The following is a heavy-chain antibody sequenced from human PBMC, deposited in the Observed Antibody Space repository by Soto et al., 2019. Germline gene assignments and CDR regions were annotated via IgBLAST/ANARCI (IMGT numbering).Heavy chain of an antibody. D-gene: IGHD3-10*01. Sequence: QVQLQQWGAGLLEPSETLSLTCALYGGSFTGYYWSWIRQPPGKGLEWIGEINHSGSTNYNPSLKSRVTISMDTSKNQFSLKLSSVTAADTAVYYCATSITMIREPPHYWGQGTLVTVSS. CDR1: GGSFTGYY. CDR3: ATSITMIREPPHY. J-gene: IGHJ4*02. V-gene: IGHV4-34*01. CDR2: INHSGST.